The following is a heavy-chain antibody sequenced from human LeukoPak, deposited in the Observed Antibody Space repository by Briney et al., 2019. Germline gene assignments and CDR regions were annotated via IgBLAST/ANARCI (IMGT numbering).Heavy chain of an antibody. D-gene: IGHD2-2*01. V-gene: IGHV3-33*01. Sequence: GGSLRLSCAASGFTFSSYGMHLVRQAPGKGLEWVAVIWYDGSNKYYADSVKGRFTISRDNSKNTLYLQMNSLRAEDTAVYYCATTSSTQLLDAFDIWGQGTMVTVSS. CDR1: GFTFSSYG. J-gene: IGHJ3*02. CDR2: IWYDGSNK. CDR3: ATTSSTQLLDAFDI.